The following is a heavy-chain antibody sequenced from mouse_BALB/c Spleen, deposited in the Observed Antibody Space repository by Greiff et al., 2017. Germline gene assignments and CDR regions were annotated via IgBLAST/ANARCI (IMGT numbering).Heavy chain of an antibody. Sequence: EVKLMESGGGLVQPGGSRKLSCAASGFTFSSFGMHWVRQAPEKGLEWVAYISSGSSTIYYADTVKGRFTISRDNPKNTLFLQMTSLRSEDTAMYYCARRDGNGAWFAYWGQGTLVTVSA. CDR3: ARRDGNGAWFAY. CDR2: ISSGSSTI. D-gene: IGHD2-1*01. CDR1: GFTFSSFG. J-gene: IGHJ3*01. V-gene: IGHV5-17*02.